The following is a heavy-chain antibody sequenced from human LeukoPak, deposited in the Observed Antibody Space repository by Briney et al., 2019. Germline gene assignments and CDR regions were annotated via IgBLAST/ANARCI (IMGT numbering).Heavy chain of an antibody. Sequence: ASVKVSCKASGYTFISYAMHWVRQAPGQRLEWMGWINAGNGNTKYSQEFQGRVTITRDTSASTAYMELSSLRSEDMAVYYCARARMWVVAALDYWGQGTLVTVSS. CDR1: GYTFISYA. J-gene: IGHJ4*02. D-gene: IGHD2-15*01. CDR2: INAGNGNT. CDR3: ARARMWVVAALDY. V-gene: IGHV1-3*03.